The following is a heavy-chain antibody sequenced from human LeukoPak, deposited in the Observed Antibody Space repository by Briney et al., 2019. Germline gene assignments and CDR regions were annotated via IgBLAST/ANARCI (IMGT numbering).Heavy chain of an antibody. D-gene: IGHD3-3*01. CDR1: GGSISSSSYY. V-gene: IGHV4-39*07. CDR3: ARGRGPVLRFLEWLSYYFDY. J-gene: IGHJ4*02. CDR2: INHSGST. Sequence: SETLSLTCTISGGSISSSSYYWSWIRQPPGKGLEWIGEINHSGSTNYNPSLKSRVTISVDTSKNQFSLKLSSVTAADTAVYYCARGRGPVLRFLEWLSYYFDYWGQGTLVTVSS.